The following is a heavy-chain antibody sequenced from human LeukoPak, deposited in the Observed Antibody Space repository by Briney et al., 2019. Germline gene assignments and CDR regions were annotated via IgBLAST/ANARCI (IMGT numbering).Heavy chain of an antibody. V-gene: IGHV1-8*01. CDR3: ARGLGSYDSSELTWPMISF. CDR2: MNPDSGDT. CDR1: GYTFTSYE. J-gene: IGHJ4*02. Sequence: GASVKVSCKASGYTFTSYEINWVRQATGHGLEWMGWMNPDSGDTAYAQKFQGRITMTRCTSITTAYMELSSLRSEDTAVYYCARGLGSYDSSELTWPMISFWGQGTQVAVSS. D-gene: IGHD3-22*01.